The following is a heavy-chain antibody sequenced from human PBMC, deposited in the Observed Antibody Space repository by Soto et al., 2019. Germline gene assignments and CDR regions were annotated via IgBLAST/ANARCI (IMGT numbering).Heavy chain of an antibody. J-gene: IGHJ4*02. CDR1: GYTFTSYG. V-gene: IGHV1-18*01. D-gene: IGHD4-17*01. CDR2: ISAYNGNT. Sequence: QVQLVQSGAEVKKPGASVKVSCKASGYTFTSYGISWVRQAPGQGLEWMGWISAYNGNTNYAQKLQGRVTMTTDTSTRTAYMEQSSLRSDDTAVYYCARDIGWGRLNDYGDPVRYWGQGTLVTASS. CDR3: ARDIGWGRLNDYGDPVRY.